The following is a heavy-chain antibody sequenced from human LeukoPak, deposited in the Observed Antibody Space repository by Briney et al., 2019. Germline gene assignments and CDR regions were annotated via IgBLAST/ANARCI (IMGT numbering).Heavy chain of an antibody. V-gene: IGHV3-30*04. CDR1: GFTFNNYA. Sequence: GGSLRLSCAASGFTFNNYAMHWVRQAPGKGLEWVSIISYDGSNKYYADSVKGRFTTSRDNSKNTLYLQMSSLRAEDTALYYCASDCLTTGNTCFDPWGQGTLVTVSS. J-gene: IGHJ5*02. CDR2: ISYDGSNK. D-gene: IGHD4-17*01. CDR3: ASDCLTTGNTCFDP.